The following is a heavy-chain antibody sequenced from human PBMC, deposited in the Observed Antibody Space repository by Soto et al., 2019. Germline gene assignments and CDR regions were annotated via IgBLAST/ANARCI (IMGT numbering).Heavy chain of an antibody. J-gene: IGHJ6*03. D-gene: IGHD6-13*01. V-gene: IGHV1-69*02. CDR1: GGTFSSYT. CDR2: IIPILGIA. CDR3: ARVEHSSSWYGNYYYYYMDV. Sequence: SVKVSCKASGGTFSSYTISWVRQAPGQGLEWMGRIIPILGIANYAQKFQGRVTITADKSTSTAYMELSSLRSEDTAVYYCARVEHSSSWYGNYYYYYMDVWGKGTTVTVSS.